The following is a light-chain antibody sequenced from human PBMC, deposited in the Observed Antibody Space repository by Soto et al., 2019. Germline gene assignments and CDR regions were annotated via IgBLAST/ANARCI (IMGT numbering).Light chain of an antibody. CDR1: QSVLYSSNNKNY. Sequence: DIVMTQSPDSLAVSLGERATINCKSSQSVLYSSNNKNYLAWYQQKPGQPPKLLIYWASTREAGVPDRFSGSGSGTDFTLTISSLRAEDVAVYYCQQHYTTPLTFGGGTTVEI. J-gene: IGKJ4*01. V-gene: IGKV4-1*01. CDR2: WAS. CDR3: QQHYTTPLT.